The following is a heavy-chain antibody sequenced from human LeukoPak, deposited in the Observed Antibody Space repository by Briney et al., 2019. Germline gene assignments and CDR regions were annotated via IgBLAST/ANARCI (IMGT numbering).Heavy chain of an antibody. V-gene: IGHV3-7*01. CDR2: IKQDGSEK. D-gene: IGHD1-14*01. Sequence: GGSLRLSCAASGFTFSSYWMSWVRQAPGKGLEWVANIKQDGSEKYYVDSVKDRFTISRDNAKNSLYLQMNSLRAEDTAVYYCASSRGEPFFDYWGQGTLVTASS. CDR1: GFTFSSYW. CDR3: ASSRGEPFFDY. J-gene: IGHJ4*02.